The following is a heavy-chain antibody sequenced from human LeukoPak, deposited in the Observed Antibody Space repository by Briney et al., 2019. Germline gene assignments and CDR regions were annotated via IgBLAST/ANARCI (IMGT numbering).Heavy chain of an antibody. CDR3: ARGIAVAGIDY. V-gene: IGHV1-2*02. CDR1: GYTFTGYY. D-gene: IGHD6-19*01. J-gene: IGHJ4*02. CDR2: INPNSGAT. Sequence: ASVKVSCKASGYTFTGYYLHWVRQAPGQGLEWMGWINPNSGATNYAQKFQGRVTMTRDTSISTAYMELSSLRFDDTAVYYCARGIAVAGIDYWGQGTLVTASS.